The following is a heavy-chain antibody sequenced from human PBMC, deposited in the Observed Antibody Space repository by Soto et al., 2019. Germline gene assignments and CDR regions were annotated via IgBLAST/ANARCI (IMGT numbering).Heavy chain of an antibody. CDR1: GFTLESCA. D-gene: IGHD3-22*01. V-gene: IGHV3-23*01. CDR2: ISGSGTTT. Sequence: GGSLRLSCAASGFTLESCAMSWVRQAPGKGLEWVSSISGSGTTTYYAESVKGRFSVSRDNSRDTLYLQMNSLRAEDTAVYYCARDSYYYDSSGYRNWFDPWGQGTLVTVSS. CDR3: ARDSYYYDSSGYRNWFDP. J-gene: IGHJ5*02.